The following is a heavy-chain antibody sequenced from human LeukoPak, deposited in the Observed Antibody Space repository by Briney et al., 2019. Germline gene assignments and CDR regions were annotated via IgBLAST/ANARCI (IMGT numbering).Heavy chain of an antibody. Sequence: GGSLRLSCVASGFTFRNYLMHRVRQPPGKGRVWVSRIYVDGRTTNYADSVKGRFTISRDNAKNTVYLEMNSLSVQATATYYCIRDFRSAALRGQGTLVTVTS. J-gene: IGHJ4*02. V-gene: IGHV3-74*01. CDR1: GFTFRNYL. CDR3: IRDFRSAAL. CDR2: IYVDGRTT.